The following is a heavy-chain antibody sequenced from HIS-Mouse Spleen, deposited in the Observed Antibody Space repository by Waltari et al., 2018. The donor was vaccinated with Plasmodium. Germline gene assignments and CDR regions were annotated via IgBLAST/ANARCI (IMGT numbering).Heavy chain of an antibody. CDR1: GYTFTGYY. V-gene: IGHV1-2*02. CDR3: ARVLGYKAAAGTFVEYFQH. Sequence: QVQLVQSGAEVKKPGASVKVSCKASGYTFTGYYMHWVRQAPGQGLEWMGWINPNRGGTNYAQKCQGRVTMTRDTSISTAYMELSRLRSDDTAVYYCARVLGYKAAAGTFVEYFQHWGQGTLVTVSS. D-gene: IGHD6-13*01. J-gene: IGHJ1*01. CDR2: INPNRGGT.